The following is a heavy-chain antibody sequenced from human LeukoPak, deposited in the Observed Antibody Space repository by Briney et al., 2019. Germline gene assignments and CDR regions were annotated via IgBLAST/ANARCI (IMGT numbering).Heavy chain of an antibody. CDR3: ARDPEQRYYDSSGYYDY. CDR1: GGSFSGYY. Sequence: PSETLSLTCAVYGGSFSGYYWSWIRQPPGKGLEWIGEINHSGSTNYNPSLKSRVTISVDTSKNQFSLKLSSVTAADTAVYYCARDPEQRYYDSSGYYDYWGQGTLVTVSS. D-gene: IGHD3-22*01. CDR2: INHSGST. J-gene: IGHJ4*02. V-gene: IGHV4-34*01.